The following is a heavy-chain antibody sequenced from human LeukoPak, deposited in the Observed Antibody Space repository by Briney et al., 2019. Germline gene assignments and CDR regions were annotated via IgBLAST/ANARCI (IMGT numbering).Heavy chain of an antibody. CDR1: GFTFSSCW. J-gene: IGHJ4*02. V-gene: IGHV3-7*01. CDR2: IKEDGSEK. Sequence: GGSLRLSCAASGFTFSSCWMSWVRQTPGKGLEWVANIKEDGSEKYCVDSVKGRFTISRDNAKNSLYLQMNSLRAEDTAVYYCARDSGDRTVDYWGQGTLVTVSS. CDR3: ARDSGDRTVDY. D-gene: IGHD3-10*01.